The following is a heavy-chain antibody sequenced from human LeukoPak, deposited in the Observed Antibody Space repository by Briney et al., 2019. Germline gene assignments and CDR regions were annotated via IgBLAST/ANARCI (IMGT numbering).Heavy chain of an antibody. D-gene: IGHD6-19*01. Sequence: ESGATLVNRTQTLMLSCSFSGFSLSPSGVGGGWIRQPPGKALQWIALIYWDDDNRYSPSMQSRLTLTTDTSKNWIVLTMTNWEPVDTATYYCAHKGSGWYGSFDYWGQGTLVTVSS. CDR2: IYWDDDN. V-gene: IGHV2-5*02. CDR3: AHKGSGWYGSFDY. J-gene: IGHJ4*02. CDR1: GFSLSPSGVG.